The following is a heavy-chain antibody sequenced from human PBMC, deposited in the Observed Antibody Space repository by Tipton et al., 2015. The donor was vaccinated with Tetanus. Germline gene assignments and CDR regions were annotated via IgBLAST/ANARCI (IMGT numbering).Heavy chain of an antibody. CDR2: ISSGSTYI. Sequence: SLRLSCAASKFSFSRHSMNWVRQAPGKGLEWVSSISSGSTYIYYADSVKGRFTISRDNAKNSLYLLMDSLRAEDTAVYYCARGLCSGIYCYSSEIDYWGQGTLVTVSS. CDR1: KFSFSRHS. CDR3: ARGLCSGIYCYSSEIDY. D-gene: IGHD2-15*01. J-gene: IGHJ4*02. V-gene: IGHV3-21*01.